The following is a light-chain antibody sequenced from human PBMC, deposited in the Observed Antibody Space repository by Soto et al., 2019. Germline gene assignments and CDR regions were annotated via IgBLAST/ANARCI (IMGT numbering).Light chain of an antibody. V-gene: IGKV4-1*01. J-gene: IGKJ4*02. CDR3: QQYYKTPLT. Sequence: DIVMTQSRDSLAVSLGERATINCKSSQSILYSSDNKNYLAWYQQKAGQPPKLLFYWASTRQSGVPDRFSGSGSGTDFSLTISSLQAEDVAVYFCQQYYKTPLTFGGGTKVVIK. CDR2: WAS. CDR1: QSILYSSDNKNY.